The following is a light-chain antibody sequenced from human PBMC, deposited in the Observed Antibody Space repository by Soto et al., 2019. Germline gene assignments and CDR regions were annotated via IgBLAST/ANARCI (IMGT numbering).Light chain of an antibody. CDR3: QRSYSTPWT. J-gene: IGKJ1*01. CDR2: AAS. V-gene: IGKV1-39*01. Sequence: DIQMTPSPSSLSASVGDRVTITCRASQSISSYLNWYQQKPGKAPKLLIYAASSLQSGVPSRFSGSGSGTDFTLTISSLQPEDFATYYCQRSYSTPWTFGQGTKGEIK. CDR1: QSISSY.